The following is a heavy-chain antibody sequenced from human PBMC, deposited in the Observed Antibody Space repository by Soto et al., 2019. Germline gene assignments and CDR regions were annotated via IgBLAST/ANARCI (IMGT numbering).Heavy chain of an antibody. V-gene: IGHV4-59*01. J-gene: IGHJ4*02. Sequence: ASETLSLTCTVSGASIGTYCWTWIRQPPEKGLEWIGCVCNNGITNTNPSLKSRFTISVDTSKNQFSLNLNSMTAADTAVYYCAGGGLRTALDSWGQGTLVTVSS. CDR3: AGGGLRTALDS. D-gene: IGHD3-16*01. CDR2: VCNNGIT. CDR1: GASIGTYC.